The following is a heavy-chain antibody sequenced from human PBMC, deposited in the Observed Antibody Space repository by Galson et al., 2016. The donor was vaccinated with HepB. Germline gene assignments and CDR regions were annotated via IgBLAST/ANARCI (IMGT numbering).Heavy chain of an antibody. J-gene: IGHJ6*02. V-gene: IGHV3-53*01. CDR2: IHSGGTT. CDR1: GFTVSTNS. CDR3: APEDPDIVLVVAANGMGV. Sequence: LRLSCATSGFTVSTNSMSWVRQAPGRGLEWVSLIHSGGTTYYADSVKGRFTISRDNSKNTLYLHMNSLRAEDTAIYYCAPEDPDIVLVVAANGMGVWGLGTTVTVSS. D-gene: IGHD2-15*01.